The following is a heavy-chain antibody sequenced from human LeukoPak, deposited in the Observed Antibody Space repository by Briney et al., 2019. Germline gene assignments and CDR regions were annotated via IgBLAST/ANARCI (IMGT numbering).Heavy chain of an antibody. Sequence: GASVKVSCKASGYTFTSYDINWVRQATGQGLEWMGWMNPNSGNTGYAQKFQGRVTRTRNTSISTAYMELSSLRSEDTAVYYCARDRRPGGAVADNFDYWGQGTLVTVSS. J-gene: IGHJ4*02. CDR3: ARDRRPGGAVADNFDY. D-gene: IGHD6-19*01. CDR1: GYTFTSYD. V-gene: IGHV1-8*01. CDR2: MNPNSGNT.